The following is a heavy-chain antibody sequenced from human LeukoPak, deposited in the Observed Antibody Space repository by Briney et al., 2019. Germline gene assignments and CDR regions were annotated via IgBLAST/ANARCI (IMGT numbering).Heavy chain of an antibody. D-gene: IGHD2-2*01. V-gene: IGHV3-7*03. CDR2: IKQDGSEK. Sequence: PGGSLRLSCAASGFTFSSYWMSWVRQAPGKGLEWVANIKQDGSEKYYVDSVKGRFTISRDNAKNSLYLQMNSLRAEDTAVYYCARDRGYCSRTSCPSLDYWGQGTLVTVSS. J-gene: IGHJ4*02. CDR1: GFTFSSYW. CDR3: ARDRGYCSRTSCPSLDY.